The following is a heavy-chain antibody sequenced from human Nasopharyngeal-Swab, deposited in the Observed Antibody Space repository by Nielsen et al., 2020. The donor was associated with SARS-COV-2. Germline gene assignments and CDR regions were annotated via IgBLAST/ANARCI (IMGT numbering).Heavy chain of an antibody. CDR3: ARGDYGGNSVDY. Sequence: SETLSLTCTVSGGSISSGGYYWSWIRQHPGKGLEWIGYIYYSGSTYYNPSLKSRVTISVDTSKNQFSLKLISVTAADTAVYYCARGDYGGNSVDYWGQGTLVTVSS. CDR2: IYYSGST. V-gene: IGHV4-31*03. J-gene: IGHJ4*02. D-gene: IGHD4-23*01. CDR1: GGSISSGGYY.